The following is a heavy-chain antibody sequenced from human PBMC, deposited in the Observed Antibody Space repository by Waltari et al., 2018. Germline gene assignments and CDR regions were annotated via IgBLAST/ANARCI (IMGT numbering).Heavy chain of an antibody. D-gene: IGHD3-10*01. CDR3: ARTGARDY. CDR2: IYYSGST. J-gene: IGHJ4*02. V-gene: IGHV4-39*07. Sequence: QLQLQESGPGLVKPSETLSLTCTVSGGSISSSSYYWGWIRQPPGKGLGWIGSIYYSGSTYYNPSLKSRVTISVDTSKNQFSRKLSSVTAADTAVYYCARTGARDYWGQGTLVTVSS. CDR1: GGSISSSSYY.